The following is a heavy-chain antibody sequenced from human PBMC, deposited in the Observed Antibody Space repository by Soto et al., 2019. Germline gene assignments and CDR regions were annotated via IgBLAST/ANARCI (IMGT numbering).Heavy chain of an antibody. CDR3: ARLPGALVAVLYIYPLDGREAMSDVDV. D-gene: IGHD6-19*01. V-gene: IGHV3-30-3*01. CDR1: GFTFNYYP. J-gene: IGHJ6*02. Sequence: QMQLVESGGGVVQPGESLRLSCAASGFTFNYYPMHWVRQTPGKGLEWVAVISFDGGNKYYADSVKGRFTISRDNSKKMMYLQMNSLRAEDAAVYYCARLPGALVAVLYIYPLDGREAMSDVDVWGQVTTVAVSS. CDR2: ISFDGGNK.